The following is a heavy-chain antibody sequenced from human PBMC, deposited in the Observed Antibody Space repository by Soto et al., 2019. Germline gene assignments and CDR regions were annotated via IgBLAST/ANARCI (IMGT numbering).Heavy chain of an antibody. CDR2: IIPIFGTA. J-gene: IGHJ4*02. V-gene: IGHV1-69*13. CDR3: ARDLNVDGIAAAATGY. CDR1: GGTFSSYA. Sequence: SVKVSCKASGGTFSSYAISWVRQAPGQGLEWMGGIIPIFGTANYAQKFQGRVTITADESTSTAYMELSSLRSEDTAVYYCARDLNVDGIAAAATGYWGQGTLVTVSS. D-gene: IGHD6-13*01.